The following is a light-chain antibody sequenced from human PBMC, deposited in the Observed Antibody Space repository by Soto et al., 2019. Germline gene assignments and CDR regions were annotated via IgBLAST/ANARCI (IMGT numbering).Light chain of an antibody. CDR1: QSVSSN. V-gene: IGKV3-15*01. Sequence: EIVMTQSPATLSVSPGERATLSCRASQSVSSNLAWYQQKPGQAPRLLIYGASTRPTGIPARFSGSGSGTEFTLTITSLQSADFAVYSCQQYNNWPPYTFGQRTKLEIK. J-gene: IGKJ2*01. CDR3: QQYNNWPPYT. CDR2: GAS.